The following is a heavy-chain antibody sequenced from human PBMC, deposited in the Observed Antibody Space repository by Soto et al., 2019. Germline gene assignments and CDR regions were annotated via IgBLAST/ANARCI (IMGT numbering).Heavy chain of an antibody. Sequence: QVQLVESGGGLVKPGGSLRLSCAASGFTFSDYYMSWIRQAPGKGLEWVSYISSSGSTIYYADSVKGRFTISRDNAKNSLYLQMNSLRAEDTAVHYCARLDGNDYDSSGYYYYYYGMEVWGQGTTVTVSS. J-gene: IGHJ6*02. D-gene: IGHD3-22*01. CDR2: ISSSGSTI. V-gene: IGHV3-11*01. CDR3: ARLDGNDYDSSGYYYYYYGMEV. CDR1: GFTFSDYY.